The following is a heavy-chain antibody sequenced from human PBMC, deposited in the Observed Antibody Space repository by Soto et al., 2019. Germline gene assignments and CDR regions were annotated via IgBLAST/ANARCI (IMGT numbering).Heavy chain of an antibody. J-gene: IGHJ6*02. D-gene: IGHD6-13*01. Sequence: QVQLVQSGAEVKKPGASVKVSCKVSGYTLTELSMHWVRQAPGKGLEWMGGFDPEDGETIYAQKFQGRVTMTEDTSTDTAYMELNSLRSEDTAVYYCATGLNDQQLVLYGMDVWGQGTTVTVSS. CDR1: GYTLTELS. CDR2: FDPEDGET. V-gene: IGHV1-24*01. CDR3: ATGLNDQQLVLYGMDV.